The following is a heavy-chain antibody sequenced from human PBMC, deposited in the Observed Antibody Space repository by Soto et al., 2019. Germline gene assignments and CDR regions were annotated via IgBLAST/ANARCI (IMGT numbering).Heavy chain of an antibody. Sequence: QVQLQESGPGLVKPSETLSLTCTVPGGSVSIGTYYWSWIRQPPGKGLEWIGFIHYSGSTNYNPSLTRRVTTSVDPSKTQFSLVLTSVNAADTAVYYCTRGGDAYKNGHWGQGTLVTVSS. CDR1: GGSVSIGTYY. D-gene: IGHD2-21*01. CDR3: TRGGDAYKNGH. CDR2: IHYSGST. V-gene: IGHV4-61*01. J-gene: IGHJ4*02.